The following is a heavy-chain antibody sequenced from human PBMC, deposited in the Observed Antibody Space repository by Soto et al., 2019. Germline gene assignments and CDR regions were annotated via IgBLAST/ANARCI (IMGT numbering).Heavy chain of an antibody. CDR3: AKGHLWFGELTGNWFDP. J-gene: IGHJ5*02. CDR2: ISYDGSNK. Sequence: ESGGGVVQPGRSLRLSCAASGFTFSSYGMHWVRQAPGKGLEWVAVISYDGSNKYYADSVKGRFTISRDNSKNTLYLQMNSLRAEDTAVYYCAKGHLWFGELTGNWFDPWGQGTLVTVSS. V-gene: IGHV3-30*18. D-gene: IGHD3-10*01. CDR1: GFTFSSYG.